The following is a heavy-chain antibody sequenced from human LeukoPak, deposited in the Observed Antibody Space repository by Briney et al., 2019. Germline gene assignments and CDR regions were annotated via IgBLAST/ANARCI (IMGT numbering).Heavy chain of an antibody. J-gene: IGHJ6*03. D-gene: IGHD5-12*01. CDR3: IRTLIVATSPYMDV. CDR1: GFTFSNYW. CDR2: VNSDGTGT. Sequence: PGGSLRLSCAASGFTFSNYWMNWVRQAPGKGLVWVSRVNSDGTGTTYADSVEGRFTISRDNAKNTVYLQMNSLRAEDTAIYYCIRTLIVATSPYMDVWGKGTTVTVSS. V-gene: IGHV3-74*01.